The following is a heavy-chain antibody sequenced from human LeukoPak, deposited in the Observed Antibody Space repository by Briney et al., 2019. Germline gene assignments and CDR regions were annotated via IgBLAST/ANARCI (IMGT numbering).Heavy chain of an antibody. CDR1: GGSISSGSYY. D-gene: IGHD4-17*01. CDR2: IYTSGST. CDR3: ARGGWDPTVTTVYYGMDV. J-gene: IGHJ6*02. V-gene: IGHV4-61*02. Sequence: PSETLSLTCTVSGGSISSGSYYWSWIRQPAGKGLEWIGRIYTSGSTNYNPSLKSRVTISVDTSKNQFSLKLSSVTAADTAVYYCARGGWDPTVTTVYYGMDVWGQGTTVTVSS.